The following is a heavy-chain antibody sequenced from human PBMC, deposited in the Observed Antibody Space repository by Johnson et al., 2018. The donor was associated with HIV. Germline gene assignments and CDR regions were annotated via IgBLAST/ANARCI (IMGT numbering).Heavy chain of an antibody. CDR1: GFTFSSYA. CDR2: ISGSGGST. Sequence: VQLVESGGGLVQPGGSLRLSCAASGFTFSSYAMSWVRQAPGKGLEWVSAISGSGGSTYYADSVKGRFTISRDNSKNTLYLQMNSLRAEDTAVYYCARDRHCGGDCYTDDAFDIWGQGTMVTVSS. J-gene: IGHJ3*02. D-gene: IGHD2-21*02. CDR3: ARDRHCGGDCYTDDAFDI. V-gene: IGHV3-23*04.